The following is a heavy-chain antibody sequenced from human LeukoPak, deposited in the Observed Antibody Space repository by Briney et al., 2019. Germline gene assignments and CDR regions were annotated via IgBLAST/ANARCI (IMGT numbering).Heavy chain of an antibody. J-gene: IGHJ4*02. CDR1: GFTFNHAW. CDR3: TKVGSSGYNTGYYFDY. Sequence: PGGSLRLSCAASGFTFNHAWMTWARQAPGKGLEWVGRIKSKTDRGTADYAAPVKGRFTISRDDSKNTLYLQMNGLKSEDTAMYYCTKVGSSGYNTGYYFDYWGQGTLVTVSS. V-gene: IGHV3-15*01. CDR2: IKSKTDRGTA. D-gene: IGHD3-22*01.